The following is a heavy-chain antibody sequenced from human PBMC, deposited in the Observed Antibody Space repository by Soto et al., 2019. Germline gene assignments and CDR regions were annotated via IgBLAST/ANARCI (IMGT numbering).Heavy chain of an antibody. Sequence: SETLSLTCAVYGGSFSGYYWSWIRQPPGKGLEWIGEINHSGSTNYNPSLKSRVTISVDTSKNQFSRKLSSVTAADTAVYYCARGNSANYDILTGYYKTYYFDYWGQGTLVTVSS. CDR1: GGSFSGYY. CDR2: INHSGST. V-gene: IGHV4-34*01. J-gene: IGHJ4*02. CDR3: ARGNSANYDILTGYYKTYYFDY. D-gene: IGHD3-9*01.